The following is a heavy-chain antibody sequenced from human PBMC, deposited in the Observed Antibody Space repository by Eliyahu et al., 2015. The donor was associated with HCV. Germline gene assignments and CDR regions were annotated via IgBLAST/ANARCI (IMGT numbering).Heavy chain of an antibody. J-gene: IGHJ4*02. D-gene: IGHD6-19*01. CDR2: VSAHNGNT. CDR1: GYTFTSYG. CDR3: ARVWFSHFAVAGTRGPWDY. V-gene: IGHV1-18*01. Sequence: QVQLVQSGAEVKKPGASVKVSCKASGYTFTSYGISWVRQAPGQGLLRMGWVSAHNGNTNYAQKLQGRVTMTTDTSTSTAYMELRSLRSDDTAVYYCARVWFSHFAVAGTRGPWDYWGQGTLVTVSS.